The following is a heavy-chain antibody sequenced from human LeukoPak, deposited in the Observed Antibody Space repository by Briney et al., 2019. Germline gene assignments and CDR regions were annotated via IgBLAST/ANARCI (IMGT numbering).Heavy chain of an antibody. CDR2: INPSGGST. J-gene: IGHJ5*02. V-gene: IGHV1-46*01. D-gene: IGHD2-15*01. Sequence: ASVKVSCKASGHTFTSYHMHWVRQAPGQGLEWMGIINPSGGSTSYAQKFQGRVTMTRDTSTSTVYMELSSLRSEDTAVYYCARVGGDCSGGSCYLFWFDPWGQGTLVTVSS. CDR3: ARVGGDCSGGSCYLFWFDP. CDR1: GHTFTSYH.